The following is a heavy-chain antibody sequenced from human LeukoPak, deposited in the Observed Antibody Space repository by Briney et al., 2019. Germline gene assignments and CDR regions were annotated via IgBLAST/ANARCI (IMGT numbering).Heavy chain of an antibody. J-gene: IGHJ6*02. CDR2: ISYDGSNK. CDR3: ARASGPLRSSGMDV. V-gene: IGHV3-30-3*01. CDR1: GFTFSSHA. Sequence: GESLRLSSAASGFTFSSHAMHWVRQAPGKGLEWVAVISYDGSNKYYADSVKGRFTISRDNSKNTLYLQMNSLRAEDTAVYYCARASGPLRSSGMDVWGQGTTVTVSS. D-gene: IGHD2-21*01.